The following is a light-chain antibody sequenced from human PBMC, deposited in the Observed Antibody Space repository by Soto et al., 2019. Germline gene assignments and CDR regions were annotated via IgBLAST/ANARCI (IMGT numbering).Light chain of an antibody. V-gene: IGKV3-20*01. Sequence: EIVLTQSPGTLSLSPGERATLSCRASQSVSSSYLAWYQQKPGQAPRLLIYEASSRATGIPDRFSGSGSGTYFTLTISRLEPEDFAVYYCEQYGSSPSFTFGRVTKVDIK. CDR2: EAS. CDR1: QSVSSSY. J-gene: IGKJ3*01. CDR3: EQYGSSPSFT.